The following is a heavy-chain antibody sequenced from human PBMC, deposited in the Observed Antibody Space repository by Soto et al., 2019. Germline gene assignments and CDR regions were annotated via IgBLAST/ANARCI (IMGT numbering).Heavy chain of an antibody. D-gene: IGHD6-13*01. CDR2: IIPIFGTA. V-gene: IGHV1-69*13. Sequence: EASVKVSCKASGGTFSSYAISWVRQAPGQGLEWMGGIIPIFGTANYAQKFQGRVTITADESTSTAYMELSSLRSEDTAVYYCASQPGHQLANWFDPWGQGTLVTVSS. J-gene: IGHJ5*02. CDR3: ASQPGHQLANWFDP. CDR1: GGTFSSYA.